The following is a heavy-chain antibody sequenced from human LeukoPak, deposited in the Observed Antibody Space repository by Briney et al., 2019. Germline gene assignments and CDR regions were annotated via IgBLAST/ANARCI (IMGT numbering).Heavy chain of an antibody. CDR1: GFTFNSFA. V-gene: IGHV3-30*02. D-gene: IGHD3-16*01. Sequence: QPGGSLRLSCAASGFTFNSFAMHWVRQAPGKGLEHLAFIQSDGSDKYYADSVKGRFTISRDNSKNTLYLQMNGLRGDDTAVYYCVKDLPVLHSWGQGILVTVSS. J-gene: IGHJ4*02. CDR3: VKDLPVLHS. CDR2: IQSDGSDK.